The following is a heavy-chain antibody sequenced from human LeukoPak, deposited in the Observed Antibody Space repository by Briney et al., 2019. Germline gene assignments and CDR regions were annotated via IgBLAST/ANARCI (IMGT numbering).Heavy chain of an antibody. CDR3: ARAYSGFESFDY. V-gene: IGHV1-2*02. CDR2: INPNSGGT. CDR1: EYTFTGYY. D-gene: IGHD5-12*01. J-gene: IGHJ4*02. Sequence: ASVKVSCKASEYTFTGYYMHWVRQAPGQGLEWLGWINPNSGGTNYAQKFQGRVTMSRDTSINTAYLELSRLTSDDPALYYCARAYSGFESFDYWGQGTLVTVSS.